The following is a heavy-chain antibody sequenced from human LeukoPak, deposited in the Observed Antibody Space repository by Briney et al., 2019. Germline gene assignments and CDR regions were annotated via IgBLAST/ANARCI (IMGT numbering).Heavy chain of an antibody. CDR2: IYYSGST. CDR1: GGSISSYY. V-gene: IGHV4-59*01. Sequence: SETLSLTCTVSGGSISSYYWSWIRQPPGKGLEWIGYIYYSGSTNYNPSLKSRVTISVYTSKNQFSLKLSSVTAADTAVYYCARGRRDGYNYYFDYWGQGTLVTVSS. D-gene: IGHD5-24*01. J-gene: IGHJ4*02. CDR3: ARGRRDGYNYYFDY.